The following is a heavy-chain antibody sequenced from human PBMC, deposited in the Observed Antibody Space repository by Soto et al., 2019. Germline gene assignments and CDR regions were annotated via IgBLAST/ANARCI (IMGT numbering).Heavy chain of an antibody. Sequence: ASVKVSCKASGYTFTGYYMHWVRQAPGQGLEWMGWINPNSGGTNYAQKFQGWVTMTRDTSISTAYMELSRLRSDDTAVYYCARAGRDGDLEKAPTFDYWGQGTLVNVSS. D-gene: IGHD4-17*01. V-gene: IGHV1-2*04. J-gene: IGHJ4*02. CDR1: GYTFTGYY. CDR2: INPNSGGT. CDR3: ARAGRDGDLEKAPTFDY.